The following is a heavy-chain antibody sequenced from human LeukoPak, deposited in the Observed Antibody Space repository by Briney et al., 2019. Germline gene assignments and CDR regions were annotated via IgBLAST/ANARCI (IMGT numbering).Heavy chain of an antibody. CDR2: ISYDGSNK. Sequence: GGSLRLSCAASGFTFSSYGMHWVRQAPGKGLEWVAVISYDGSNKYYADSVKGRFTISRDNSKNTLYLQMNSLRAEDTAVYYCAKALDTAMVVYFDYWGQGTLVTVSS. CDR3: AKALDTAMVVYFDY. D-gene: IGHD5-18*01. CDR1: GFTFSSYG. J-gene: IGHJ4*02. V-gene: IGHV3-30*18.